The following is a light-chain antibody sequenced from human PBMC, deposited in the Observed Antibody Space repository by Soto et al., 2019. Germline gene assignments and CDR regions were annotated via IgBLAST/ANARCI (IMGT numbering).Light chain of an antibody. Sequence: DIHMDQSPSALSASVGDRVTITCRASQDVSHWLAWYQQKPGQALKLVIYKASSLESGVPSRFSGRGSGTEFTLTIRDLQPDDFATYYCQHYDSYPYTFGQGTSLEIK. CDR2: KAS. CDR3: QHYDSYPYT. V-gene: IGKV1-5*03. CDR1: QDVSHW. J-gene: IGKJ2*01.